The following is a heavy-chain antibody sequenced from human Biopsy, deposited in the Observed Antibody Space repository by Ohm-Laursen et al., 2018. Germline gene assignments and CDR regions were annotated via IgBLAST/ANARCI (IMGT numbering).Heavy chain of an antibody. Sequence: GSLRLSCAASGFSFDNYAMNWVRQAPGKGLEWVSTISGSGGSTYYADSVKGRFTISRDASKNTLHLLMNSLRAEDTAMYYCAKGGYCTTTSCYMDVDYWGQGTLVTVSS. D-gene: IGHD2-2*02. CDR2: ISGSGGST. CDR1: GFSFDNYA. CDR3: AKGGYCTTTSCYMDVDY. V-gene: IGHV3-23*01. J-gene: IGHJ4*02.